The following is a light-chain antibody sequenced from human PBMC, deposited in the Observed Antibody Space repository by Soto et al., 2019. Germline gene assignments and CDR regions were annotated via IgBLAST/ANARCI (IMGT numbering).Light chain of an antibody. CDR3: HQYSNCPPIP. CDR2: GAS. V-gene: IGKV3-15*01. CDR1: QSVSSD. J-gene: IGKJ5*01. Sequence: EIVLKLSPSPLSMSPGERAPLSCRASQSVSSDLAWYQQKPGQAPRLLIYGASTRATGIPARLSGSGSGTEFTLTISSLQSEDVAVYYCHQYSNCPPIPVGQGGRL.